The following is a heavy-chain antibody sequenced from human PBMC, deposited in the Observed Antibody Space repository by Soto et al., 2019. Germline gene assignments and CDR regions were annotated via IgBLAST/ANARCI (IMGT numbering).Heavy chain of an antibody. CDR1: GFIFSDYA. CDR3: TRDPRPYSIYRGGGLGL. D-gene: IGHD4-4*01. CDR2: VSSDGRQK. V-gene: IGHV3-30*03. Sequence: QAHLVESGGGVVQPGRSLRLSCVLSGFIFSDYAMHWVRQTPGKGLEWVAIVSSDGRQKFYTDSVKGRFTISKGFSNNTLFLQVTSLRPEDSGTYFCTRDPRPYSIYRGGGLGLWGQGTLVTVSS. J-gene: IGHJ1*01.